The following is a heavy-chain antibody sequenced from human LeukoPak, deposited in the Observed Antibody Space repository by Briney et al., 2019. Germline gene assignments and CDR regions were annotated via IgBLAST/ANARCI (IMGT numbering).Heavy chain of an antibody. V-gene: IGHV4-4*07. CDR1: GGSISSYY. D-gene: IGHD2-21*02. CDR2: IYSTGST. J-gene: IGHJ4*02. CDR3: ASQPGGVTNFFDY. Sequence: SETLSLTCTVSGGSISSYYWSWIRQPAGEGLGWIGHIYSTGSTNYNPSLKSRVTLSVDRSKNQFSLKLSSMTAADTAVYYCASQPGGVTNFFDYWGQGTLVTVSS.